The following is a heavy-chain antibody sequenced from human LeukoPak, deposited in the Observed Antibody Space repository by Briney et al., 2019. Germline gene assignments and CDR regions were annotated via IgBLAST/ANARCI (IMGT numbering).Heavy chain of an antibody. V-gene: IGHV1-46*01. Sequence: ASVKVSCKASGYTFTSYDINWVRQATGQGLEWMGIINPSGGSTSYAQKFQGRVTMTRDMSTSTVYMELSSLRSEDTAVYYCARDAAMAKGTPDYWGQGTLVTVSS. CDR2: INPSGGST. J-gene: IGHJ4*02. CDR1: GYTFTSYD. CDR3: ARDAAMAKGTPDY. D-gene: IGHD5-18*01.